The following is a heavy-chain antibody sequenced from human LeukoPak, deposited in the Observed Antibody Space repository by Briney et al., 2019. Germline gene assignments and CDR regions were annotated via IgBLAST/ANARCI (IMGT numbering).Heavy chain of an antibody. V-gene: IGHV3-48*02. CDR2: ISSSSSTI. D-gene: IGHD4-17*01. CDR1: GFTFSSYS. J-gene: IGHJ4*02. CDR3: ARERTTVTSPLFDY. Sequence: PGGSLRLSCAASGFTFSSYSMNWVRQAPGKGLEWVSYISSSSSTIYYADSVKGRFTISRDNAKNSLYLQMNSLRDEDTAVYYCARERTTVTSPLFDYWGQGTLVTVSP.